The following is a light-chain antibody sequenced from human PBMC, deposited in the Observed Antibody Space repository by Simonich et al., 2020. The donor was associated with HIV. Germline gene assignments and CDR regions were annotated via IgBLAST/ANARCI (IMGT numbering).Light chain of an antibody. Sequence: DIQMTQSSSILSASVGDRVTITCRASQSISSWLAWYQQKPGKAPKLLIYKASSLESGVTSRFSGSGSGTEFTLTISSLQPDDFATYYCQQYNSYQYTFGQGTKLEIK. J-gene: IGKJ2*01. CDR3: QQYNSYQYT. CDR2: KAS. V-gene: IGKV1-5*03. CDR1: QSISSW.